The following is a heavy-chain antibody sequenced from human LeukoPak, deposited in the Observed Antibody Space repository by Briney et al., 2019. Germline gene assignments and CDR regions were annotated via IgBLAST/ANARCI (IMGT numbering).Heavy chain of an antibody. CDR2: ISGGGVGT. V-gene: IGHV3-23*01. CDR3: AARNSNGWYWDY. J-gene: IGHJ4*02. Sequence: GGSLRLSCAASGFTFSSYAMSWVHQAPGKGLEWVSGISGGGVGTYYADAVKGRFTISRDNSKNTLFLQMNSLRAEDTAVYYCAARNSNGWYWDYWGQGTLVTVSS. CDR1: GFTFSSYA. D-gene: IGHD6-19*01.